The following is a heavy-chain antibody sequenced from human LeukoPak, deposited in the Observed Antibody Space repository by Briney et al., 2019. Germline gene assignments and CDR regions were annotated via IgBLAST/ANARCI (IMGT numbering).Heavy chain of an antibody. Sequence: KAGGSLRLSCAASGFTFSSYWMHWVRQAPGKGLEWVSSISTSGNYIYYADSVKGRFTISRDNAKNSVYLQMDSLRAEDTAVYYCARDYYCSGGSCYSPDYDYWGQGTQVTVSS. J-gene: IGHJ4*02. CDR1: GFTFSSYW. D-gene: IGHD2-15*01. V-gene: IGHV3-21*01. CDR2: ISTSGNYI. CDR3: ARDYYCSGGSCYSPDYDY.